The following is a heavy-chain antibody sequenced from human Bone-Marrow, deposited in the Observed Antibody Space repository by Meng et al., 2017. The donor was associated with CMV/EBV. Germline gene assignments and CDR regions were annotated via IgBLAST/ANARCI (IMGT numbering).Heavy chain of an antibody. CDR1: GFTVSTHY. CDR3: ARRYCSSSICPRGSYGMDV. CDR2: IYSGGNT. J-gene: IGHJ6*02. V-gene: IGHV3-53*01. Sequence: GESLKISCAASGFTVSTHYMSWVRQAPGKGLEWVSVIYSGGNTYYAESVKGRFTISRDNSENTLYLEMNSLRAEDTAVYYCARRYCSSSICPRGSYGMDVWGQGTTVAAAS. D-gene: IGHD2-2*01.